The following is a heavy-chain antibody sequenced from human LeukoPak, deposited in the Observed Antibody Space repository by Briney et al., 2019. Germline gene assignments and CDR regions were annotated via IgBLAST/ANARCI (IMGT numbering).Heavy chain of an antibody. D-gene: IGHD3-10*01. J-gene: IGHJ4*02. CDR1: GYTFTSYG. CDR3: ARGGYYGSGSFPDY. Sequence: ASVKVSCKASGYTFTSYGLSWVRQAPGQGLEWMGWISVYNGNTNYAQKLQGRLTMTTDTSTSTAYMDLRSLISDDTAVYFCARGGYYGSGSFPDYWGQGTLVTVSS. V-gene: IGHV1-18*01. CDR2: ISVYNGNT.